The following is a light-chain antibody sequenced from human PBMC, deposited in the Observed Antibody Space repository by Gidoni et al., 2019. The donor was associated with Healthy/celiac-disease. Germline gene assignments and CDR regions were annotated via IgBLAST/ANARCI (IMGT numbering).Light chain of an antibody. CDR3: QQYNSYSPWT. CDR1: QSISSW. V-gene: IGKV1-5*03. Sequence: DIQMTQSPSTLSASVGDRVTITCRASQSISSWLAWYQQKPGKAPKLLIYKASSLESGVPSRFSGSGSGTEFTLTISSLQPDDFATYYCQQYNSYSPWTFGGGTKVEIK. CDR2: KAS. J-gene: IGKJ4*01.